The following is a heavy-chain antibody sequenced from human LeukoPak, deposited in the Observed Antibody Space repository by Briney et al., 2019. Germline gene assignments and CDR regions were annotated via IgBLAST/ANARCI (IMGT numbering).Heavy chain of an antibody. J-gene: IGHJ6*02. CDR3: ARDSSSWSNYYYYYGMDV. Sequence: ASVKVSCKASGYTFTSYYMHWVRQAPGQGLEWMGIINPSGGSTSYAQKFQGRVTMTRNTSISTAYMELSSLRSEDTAVYYCARDSSSWSNYYYYYGMDVWGQGTTVTVSS. CDR1: GYTFTSYY. V-gene: IGHV1-46*01. D-gene: IGHD6-13*01. CDR2: INPSGGST.